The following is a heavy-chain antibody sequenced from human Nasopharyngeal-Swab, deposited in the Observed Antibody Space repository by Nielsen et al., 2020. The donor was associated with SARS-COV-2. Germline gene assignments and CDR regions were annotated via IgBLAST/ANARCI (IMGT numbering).Heavy chain of an antibody. CDR1: GFTFDEYA. D-gene: IGHD6-13*01. V-gene: IGHV3-9*01. CDR2: ISWHSGDI. J-gene: IGHJ4*02. CDR3: VRGRGIAAAGKPYYFDY. Sequence: LRLSCAASGFTFDEYAMHWVRQTPGKGLEWVSGISWHSGDIVYTDSVKGRFTISRDNAKSSLYLQMNSLRAEDSALYYCVRGRGIAAAGKPYYFDYWGQGTLATVSS.